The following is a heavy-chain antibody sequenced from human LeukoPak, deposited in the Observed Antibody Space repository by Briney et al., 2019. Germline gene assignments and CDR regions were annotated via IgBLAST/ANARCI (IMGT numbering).Heavy chain of an antibody. Sequence: SETLSLNCTVSGGSISSYYWSWIRQPPGKGLEWIGYIYYSGSTNYNPSLKSRVTISVDTSKNQFSLKLSSVTAADTAVYYCARLDSSGRLSFSGYFGYWGQGTLVAVSS. CDR3: ARLDSSGRLSFSGYFGY. CDR2: IYYSGST. V-gene: IGHV4-59*08. D-gene: IGHD6-19*01. J-gene: IGHJ4*02. CDR1: GGSISSYY.